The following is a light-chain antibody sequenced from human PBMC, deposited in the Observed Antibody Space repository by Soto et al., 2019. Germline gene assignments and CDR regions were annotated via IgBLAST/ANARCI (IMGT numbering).Light chain of an antibody. V-gene: IGKV3D-15*01. J-gene: IGKJ1*01. CDR2: CAS. CDR3: QQYNNWSKT. Sequence: EIVMTQSPATLSFSPGERATLSYRASQSVSSNLAWYQQKPRQAPRLLIYCASTRATGIPARFSGSGSGTEFALTISSLPSEDFAVYYCQQYNNWSKTFGQGTKV. CDR1: QSVSSN.